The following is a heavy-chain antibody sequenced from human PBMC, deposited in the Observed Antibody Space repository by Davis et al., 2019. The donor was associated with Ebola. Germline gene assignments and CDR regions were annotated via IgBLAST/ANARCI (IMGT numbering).Heavy chain of an antibody. J-gene: IGHJ3*02. CDR2: ISYDGSNK. Sequence: PGGSLRLSCAASGFTFSSYGMHWVRQAPGKGLEWVAVISYDGSNKYYADSVKGRFTISRDNSKNTLYLQMNSLRAEDTAVYYCARVFVGRRDDAFDIWGQGTMVTVSS. D-gene: IGHD2-15*01. CDR3: ARVFVGRRDDAFDI. V-gene: IGHV3-30*03. CDR1: GFTFSSYG.